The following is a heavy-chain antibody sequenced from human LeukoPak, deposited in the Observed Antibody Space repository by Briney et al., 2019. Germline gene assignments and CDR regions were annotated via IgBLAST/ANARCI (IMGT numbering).Heavy chain of an antibody. CDR2: IYYSGRT. D-gene: IGHD6-13*01. J-gene: IGHJ4*02. CDR1: GGSISSYY. V-gene: IGHV4-39*01. CDR3: ARLIALYYSDY. Sequence: SETLSLTCTVSGGSISSYYWGWIRQPPGKGLEWIGSIYYSGRTYYNPSLKSRVTISVDTSKNQFSLKLSSVTAADTAVYYCARLIALYYSDYWGQGTLVTVSS.